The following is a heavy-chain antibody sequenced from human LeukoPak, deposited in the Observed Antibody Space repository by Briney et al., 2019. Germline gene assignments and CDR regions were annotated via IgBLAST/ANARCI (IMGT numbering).Heavy chain of an antibody. D-gene: IGHD6-13*01. Sequence: GGSLRLSCSASGFTFSSYDMHWVRQATGKGLEWVSAIGTAGDTYYPGSVKGRFTISRENAKNSLYLQMNSLRAGDTAVYYCARGARIAAAGKVFGMDVWGQGTTVTVSS. CDR1: GFTFSSYD. CDR2: IGTAGDT. V-gene: IGHV3-13*01. J-gene: IGHJ6*02. CDR3: ARGARIAAAGKVFGMDV.